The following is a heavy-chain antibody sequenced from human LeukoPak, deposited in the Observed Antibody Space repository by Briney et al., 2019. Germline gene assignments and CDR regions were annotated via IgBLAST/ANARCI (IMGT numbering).Heavy chain of an antibody. J-gene: IGHJ3*02. Sequence: PGGSLRLSCAASGFTFSSYEMNWVRQAPGKGLEWVPYISSSGSTIYYADSVKGRFTISRDNAKNSLYLQMNSLRAEDTAVYYCAVVVVPAAELVPDAFDIWGQGTMVTVSS. CDR3: AVVVVPAAELVPDAFDI. CDR1: GFTFSSYE. D-gene: IGHD2-2*01. V-gene: IGHV3-48*03. CDR2: ISSSGSTI.